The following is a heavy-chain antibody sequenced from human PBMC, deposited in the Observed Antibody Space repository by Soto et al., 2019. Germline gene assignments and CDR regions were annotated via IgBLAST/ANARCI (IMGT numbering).Heavy chain of an antibody. CDR2: IYYSGST. CDR3: ARVGGYSSDGMDV. CDR1: GGSISSYY. D-gene: IGHD6-19*01. J-gene: IGHJ6*02. V-gene: IGHV4-59*01. Sequence: PSDTLSLTGTVSGGSISSYYWSGIRQPPGKGLEWIGYIYYSGSTNYNPSLKSRVTISVDTSKNQFSLKLSSVTAADTAVYYCARVGGYSSDGMDVWGQGTTLTVSS.